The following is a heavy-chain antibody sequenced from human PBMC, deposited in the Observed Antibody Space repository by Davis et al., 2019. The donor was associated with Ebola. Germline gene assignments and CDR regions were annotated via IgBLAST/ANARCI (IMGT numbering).Heavy chain of an antibody. V-gene: IGHV1-18*04. CDR2: ISGYNGNT. CDR1: GYTFTSYG. J-gene: IGHJ5*02. CDR3: ARGYCSSASCSQSYVVLAAVVFNWFDP. D-gene: IGHD2-2*01. Sequence: ASVKVSCKASGYTFTSYGISWVRQAPGQGLEWMGWISGYNGNTNYAQKFQGRVTLTTDTSTSTVFMELSSLRSEDTAIYYCARGYCSSASCSQSYVVLAAVVFNWFDPWGQGTLVTVSS.